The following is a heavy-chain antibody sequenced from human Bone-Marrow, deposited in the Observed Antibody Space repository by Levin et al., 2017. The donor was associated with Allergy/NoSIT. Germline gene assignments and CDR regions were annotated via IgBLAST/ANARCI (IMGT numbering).Heavy chain of an antibody. V-gene: IGHV3-30*18. CDR2: ISHDGSST. D-gene: IGHD1-26*01. Sequence: GESLKISCAASGFTFKSYGMHWVRQAPGGGLEWVAVISHDGSSTEYPDSVKGRFIISRDNSKNTLYLQMNSLTSGDTATYYCAKDVGAQDYFDHWGQGTRVIVSA. CDR1: GFTFKSYG. CDR3: AKDVGAQDYFDH. J-gene: IGHJ4*02.